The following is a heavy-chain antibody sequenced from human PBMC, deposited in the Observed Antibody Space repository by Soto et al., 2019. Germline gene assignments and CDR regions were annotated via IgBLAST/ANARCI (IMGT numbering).Heavy chain of an antibody. CDR3: AKAQMNYYDSSGPTDY. V-gene: IGHV3-9*01. Sequence: DVQLVESGGGLVQPGRSLRLSCAASGFTFDDYAMHWVRQAPGKGLEWVSGISWNSGSVGYADSVKGRFTISRDNAKNSLYLQMNSLRAEDTALYYCAKAQMNYYDSSGPTDYWGLGTLVTVSS. CDR1: GFTFDDYA. CDR2: ISWNSGSV. D-gene: IGHD3-22*01. J-gene: IGHJ4*02.